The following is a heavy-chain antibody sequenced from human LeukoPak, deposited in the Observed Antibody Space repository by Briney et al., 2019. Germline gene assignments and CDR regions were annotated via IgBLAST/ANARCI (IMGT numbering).Heavy chain of an antibody. CDR1: GFTFSSYA. CDR3: ASRIVGATTHYYYYYGMDV. V-gene: IGHV3-23*01. D-gene: IGHD1-26*01. CDR2: ISGSGGST. Sequence: GGSLRLSCAASGFTFSSYAMSWVRQAPGKGLEWVSAISGSGGSTYYADSVKGRFTISRDNSKNTLYLQMNSLRAEDTAVYYCASRIVGATTHYYYYYGMDVWGQGTTVTVSS. J-gene: IGHJ6*02.